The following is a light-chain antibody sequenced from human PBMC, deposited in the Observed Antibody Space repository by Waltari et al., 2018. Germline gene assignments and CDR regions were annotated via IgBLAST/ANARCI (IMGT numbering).Light chain of an antibody. V-gene: IGKV3-20*01. J-gene: IGKJ2*01. CDR2: GAS. CDR3: QQYGSSPYT. CDR1: QRVSSSY. Sequence: EIVLTQSPGTLSLSPGERATLSCRASQRVSSSYLAWYQQKPRHAPRLLIYGASSRATGIPDRFSGSGSGTDFTLTISRLEPEDFAVYYCQQYGSSPYTFGQGTKLEIK.